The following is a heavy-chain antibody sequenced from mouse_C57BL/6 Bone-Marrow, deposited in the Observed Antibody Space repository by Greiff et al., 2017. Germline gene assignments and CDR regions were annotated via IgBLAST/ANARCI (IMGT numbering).Heavy chain of an antibody. CDR2: INPYNGDT. Sequence: EVQLQQSGPELVKPGDSVKISCKASGYSFTGYFMNWVMQSHGKSLEWIGRINPYNGDTFSNQKFKGKATLTVDKSSSTAHMELRSLTSEDSAVYYCARLRYYGSSYYYAMDYWGQGTSVTVSS. CDR1: GYSFTGYF. CDR3: ARLRYYGSSYYYAMDY. J-gene: IGHJ4*01. D-gene: IGHD1-1*01. V-gene: IGHV1-20*01.